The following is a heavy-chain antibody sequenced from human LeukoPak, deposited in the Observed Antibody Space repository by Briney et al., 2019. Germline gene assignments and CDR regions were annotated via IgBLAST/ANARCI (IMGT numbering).Heavy chain of an antibody. V-gene: IGHV1-18*04. CDR3: ARGGNRYSGYNCAY. J-gene: IGHJ4*02. CDR1: GYTFTIYG. D-gene: IGHD5-12*01. CDR2: ISASNGNT. Sequence: ASVTVSFTASGYTFTIYGISWGRHAPAQGREWMGWISASNGNTNYAQKLQGRLTMTTDTSTSTAYMELRSLRSDDTAVYYCARGGNRYSGYNCAYWGQGTLVTVSS.